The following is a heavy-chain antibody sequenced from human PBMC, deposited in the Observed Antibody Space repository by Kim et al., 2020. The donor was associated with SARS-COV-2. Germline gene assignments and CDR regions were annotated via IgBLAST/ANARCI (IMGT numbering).Heavy chain of an antibody. CDR1: GFTFSSYG. CDR2: ISYDGSNK. CDR3: ARVRRTWIQLWLGDYYYGMDV. J-gene: IGHJ6*02. Sequence: GGSLRLSCAASGFTFSSYGMHWVRQAPGKGLEWVAVISYDGSNKYYADSVKGRFTISRDNSKNTLYLQMNSLRAEDTAVYYCARVRRTWIQLWLGDYYYGMDVWGQGTTVTVSS. V-gene: IGHV3-33*05. D-gene: IGHD5-18*01.